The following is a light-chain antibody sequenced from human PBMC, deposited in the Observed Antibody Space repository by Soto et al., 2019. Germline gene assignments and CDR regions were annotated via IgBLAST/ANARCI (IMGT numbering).Light chain of an antibody. CDR2: GAS. Sequence: DILLTPSPATLSLSTRERATLSCRASQSISNNYLACYQQKPGQAPSLLIYGASSRATGIPDRCSGGGSAGEFIILISSRVHAEFAVFFCRHYCSSSSWTFGQGTKVDIK. J-gene: IGKJ1*01. CDR1: QSISNNY. CDR3: RHYCSSSSWT. V-gene: IGKV3-20*01.